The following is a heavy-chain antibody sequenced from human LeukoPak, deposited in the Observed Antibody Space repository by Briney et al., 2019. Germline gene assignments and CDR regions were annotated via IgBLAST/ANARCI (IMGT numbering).Heavy chain of an antibody. CDR2: IYYSGST. CDR3: ARQGGSPDWFDP. CDR1: GGSIRSSSYY. V-gene: IGHV4-39*01. J-gene: IGHJ5*02. D-gene: IGHD1-26*01. Sequence: PSETLSLTCTVSGGSIRSSSYYWAWIRQPPGKGLEWVGGIYYSGSTYYNPSLKSRVTISVDTSKNQSSLKLTSVTAGDTAVYYCARQGGSPDWFDPWGQGTLVTVSS.